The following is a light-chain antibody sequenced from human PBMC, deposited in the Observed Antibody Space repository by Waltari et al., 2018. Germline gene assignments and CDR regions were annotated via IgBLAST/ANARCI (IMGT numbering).Light chain of an antibody. CDR3: SSYAGSSKGV. J-gene: IGLJ2*01. Sequence: QSALTQPASVSGSPGQSITISCTGTSSAVGNYKRVSWYQQHPGKAPKHMIYAVSKRPSGVSDRFSGSKSGDMASLTISGLQPEDEAEYFCSSYAGSSKGVFGGGTKVTVL. CDR2: AVS. CDR1: SSAVGNYKR. V-gene: IGLV2-23*02.